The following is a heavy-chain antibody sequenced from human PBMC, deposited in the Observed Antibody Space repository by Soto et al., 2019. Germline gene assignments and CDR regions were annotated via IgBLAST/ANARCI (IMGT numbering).Heavy chain of an antibody. Sequence: SVKVSCKASGGTFSSYAISWVRQAPGQGLEWMGGIIPIFGTANYAQKFQGRVTITADESTSTAYMELSSLRSEDTAVYYCARGRQQLVPYNWFDPWGQGTLVTVSS. CDR2: IIPIFGTA. J-gene: IGHJ5*02. D-gene: IGHD6-13*01. CDR1: GGTFSSYA. V-gene: IGHV1-69*13. CDR3: ARGRQQLVPYNWFDP.